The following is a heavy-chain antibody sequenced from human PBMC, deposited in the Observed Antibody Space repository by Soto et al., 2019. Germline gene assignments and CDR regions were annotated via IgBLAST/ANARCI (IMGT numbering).Heavy chain of an antibody. CDR3: AKDHRGESVDP. D-gene: IGHD2-21*01. Sequence: QVHLVESGGGVVQPGRSLRLSCAASGFTFSSYGMHWVRQAPGKGLEWVATRSYDGSHKFYADSVEGRFTISRDNSKNTVYLQMNSLRAEDTAVYYCAKDHRGESVDPWGQGALVTVSS. V-gene: IGHV3-30*18. CDR1: GFTFSSYG. J-gene: IGHJ5*02. CDR2: RSYDGSHK.